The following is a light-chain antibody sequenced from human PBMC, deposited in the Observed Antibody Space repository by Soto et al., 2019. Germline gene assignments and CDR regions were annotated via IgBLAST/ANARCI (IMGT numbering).Light chain of an antibody. CDR1: QSISSW. V-gene: IGKV1-5*01. CDR2: DAS. J-gene: IGKJ1*01. CDR3: QQYSTYPGT. Sequence: DIQMTQSPSTLSASVGDRVTITCRASQSISSWLAWYQQKPGKAPKVLLFDASSLESGDPSRFSGSGAATEFALTSGGLQPDDFATYYFQQYSTYPGTGGQGTKV.